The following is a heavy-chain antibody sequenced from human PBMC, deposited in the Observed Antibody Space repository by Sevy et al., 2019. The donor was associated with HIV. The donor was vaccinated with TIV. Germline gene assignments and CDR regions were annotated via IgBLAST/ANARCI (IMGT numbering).Heavy chain of an antibody. V-gene: IGHV1-2*02. CDR3: ARDGSKRRELLVYYYYGMDV. CDR1: GYTFTGYY. D-gene: IGHD1-26*01. J-gene: IGHJ6*02. CDR2: INPNSGGT. Sequence: ASVKVSCKASGYTFTGYYMHWVRQAPGQGLEWMGWINPNSGGTNYAQKFQGRVTMTRDTSISTAYMKLSRLRSDDTAVYYCARDGSKRRELLVYYYYGMDVWGQGTTVTVSS.